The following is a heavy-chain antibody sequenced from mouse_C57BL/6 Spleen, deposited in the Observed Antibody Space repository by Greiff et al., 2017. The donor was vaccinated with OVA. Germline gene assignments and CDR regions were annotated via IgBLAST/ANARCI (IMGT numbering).Heavy chain of an antibody. J-gene: IGHJ1*03. Sequence: EVQGVESGGGLVQPGGSMKLSCVASGFTFSNYWMNWVRQSPEKGLEWVAQIRLKSDNYATHYAESVKGRFTISRDDSKSSVYLQMNNLRAEDTGIYYCTGPLTTVVRYFDVWGTGTTVTVSS. D-gene: IGHD1-1*01. V-gene: IGHV6-3*01. CDR3: TGPLTTVVRYFDV. CDR2: IRLKSDNYAT. CDR1: GFTFSNYW.